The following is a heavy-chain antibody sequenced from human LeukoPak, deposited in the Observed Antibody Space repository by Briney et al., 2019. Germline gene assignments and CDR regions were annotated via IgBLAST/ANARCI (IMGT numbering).Heavy chain of an antibody. CDR1: GFTFSNYG. V-gene: IGHV3-30*03. CDR3: ARIALIRGVIKREIDY. CDR2: ISYDGSNK. D-gene: IGHD3-10*01. Sequence: PGGSLRLSCAASGFTFSNYGMHWVRQAPGKGLEWVAAISYDGSNKYYADSVKGRFTISRDNSKNTLYLQMNSLRAEDTAVYYCARIALIRGVIKREIDYWGQGTLVTVSS. J-gene: IGHJ4*02.